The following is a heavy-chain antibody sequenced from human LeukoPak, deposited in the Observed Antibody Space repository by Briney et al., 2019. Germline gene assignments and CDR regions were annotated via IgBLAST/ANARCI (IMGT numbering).Heavy chain of an antibody. CDR1: GFTFSRYW. V-gene: IGHV3-7*04. J-gene: IGHJ3*02. CDR2: IEQDGSEK. Sequence: PGGSLRLSCAASGFTFSRYWMSWVRQAPGKGLEWVANIEQDGSEKYYVDSVKGRFTISRDNAKNSLYLQMNSLRAEDTAVYYCARALRWVGEAFDIWGQGTMVTVSS. D-gene: IGHD1-26*01. CDR3: ARALRWVGEAFDI.